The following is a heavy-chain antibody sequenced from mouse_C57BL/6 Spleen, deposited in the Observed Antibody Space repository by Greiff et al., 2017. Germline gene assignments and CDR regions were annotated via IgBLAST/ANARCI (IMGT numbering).Heavy chain of an antibody. V-gene: IGHV14-2*01. CDR1: GFNIKDYY. CDR3: AYLLYYGSRGY. D-gene: IGHD1-1*01. Sequence: EVQLQQSGAELVKPGASVKLSCTASGFNIKDYYMHWVKQRTEQGLEWIGRIDPEDGETKYATKFQGKATITADTSSNTAYLQLSSLTSEDTSVYYCAYLLYYGSRGYWGQGTTLTVAS. CDR2: IDPEDGET. J-gene: IGHJ2*01.